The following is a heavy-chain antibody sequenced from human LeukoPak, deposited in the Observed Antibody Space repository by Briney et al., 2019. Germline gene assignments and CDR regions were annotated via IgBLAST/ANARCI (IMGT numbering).Heavy chain of an antibody. CDR2: ISSSGSTI. Sequence: PGGSLRLSCAASGFTFSSYSMNWVRQAPGKGLEWVSYISSSGSTIYYADSVKGRFTISRDNAKNSLYLQMNSLRAEDTAVYYCASGAAADWFDPWGQGTLFTVSS. V-gene: IGHV3-48*04. CDR1: GFTFSSYS. CDR3: ASGAAADWFDP. J-gene: IGHJ5*02. D-gene: IGHD6-13*01.